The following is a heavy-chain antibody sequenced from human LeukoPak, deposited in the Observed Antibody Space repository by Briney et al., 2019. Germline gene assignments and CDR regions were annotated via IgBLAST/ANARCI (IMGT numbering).Heavy chain of an antibody. J-gene: IGHJ6*02. CDR2: ISYDGSNK. Sequence: GGSLRLSCAASGFTFSSYVMHWVLQAPVKGLEWVAVISYDGSNKYYADSVKGRFTISRDNSKNTLYLQMDSLRAEDTAVYYCAKDRDIVVVTDGMDVWGQGTTVTVSS. D-gene: IGHD2-2*01. CDR1: GFTFSSYV. V-gene: IGHV3-30*18. CDR3: AKDRDIVVVTDGMDV.